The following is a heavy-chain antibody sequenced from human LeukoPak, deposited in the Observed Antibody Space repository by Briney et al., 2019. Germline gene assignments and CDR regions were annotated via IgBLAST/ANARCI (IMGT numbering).Heavy chain of an antibody. V-gene: IGHV1-2*06. Sequence: GASVKVSCKASGYTSTGYYMHWVRQAPGQGLEWMGRINPNSGGTNYAQKFQGRVTMTRDTSISTAYMELSRLRSDDTAVYYCARTKGTYYYDSSGYYALPLDAFDIWGQGTMVTVSS. CDR2: INPNSGGT. D-gene: IGHD3-22*01. CDR3: ARTKGTYYYDSSGYYALPLDAFDI. CDR1: GYTSTGYY. J-gene: IGHJ3*02.